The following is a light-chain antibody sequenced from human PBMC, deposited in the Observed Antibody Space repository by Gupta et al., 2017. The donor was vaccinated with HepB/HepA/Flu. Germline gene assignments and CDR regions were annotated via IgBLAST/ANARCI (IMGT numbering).Light chain of an antibody. Sequence: SSELTQDPAVSVALGQTVKITCQGDSLRTYFVNWYQQKPRQDPLLIIFGKDNRPSGIPDRVSGYSAGSKASWPVKGAQAEEEAVDYCNYRDSNGLGVIFGGGTKLTVL. CDR2: GKD. CDR1: SLRTYF. J-gene: IGLJ2*01. V-gene: IGLV3-19*01. CDR3: NYRDSNGLGVI.